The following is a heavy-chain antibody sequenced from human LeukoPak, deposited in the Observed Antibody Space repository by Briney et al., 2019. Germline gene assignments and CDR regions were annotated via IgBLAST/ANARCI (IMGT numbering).Heavy chain of an antibody. V-gene: IGHV3-7*03. CDR1: GSTLSSYC. D-gene: IGHD4-11*01. CDR2: IKKDGGEI. J-gene: IGHJ4*02. Sequence: GGSLRLSCAASGSTLSSYCMTWVCQAPGRGRGWVANIKKDGGEIYYVDSVKGRFTISRDNAKNSLYLQMNSLRAEDTALYYCARSYSNYFPLDYWGQGTLVTVSS. CDR3: ARSYSNYFPLDY.